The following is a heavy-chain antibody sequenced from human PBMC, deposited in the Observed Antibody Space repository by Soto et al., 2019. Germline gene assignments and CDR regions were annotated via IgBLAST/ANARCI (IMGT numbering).Heavy chain of an antibody. Sequence: VQLRESGPGHVKTSGTLSLTCPVSGGSIKTTNWWSWVRQPPAKGLEGMGEVFHSGITRYNPSLKSRATVSVDTYKHQFFLNLASVTAEDTAVYYCTKDEAGSPFRYWGQGALVTVSS. CDR3: TKDEAGSPFRY. V-gene: IGHV4-4*02. J-gene: IGHJ4*02. D-gene: IGHD3-10*01. CDR2: VFHSGIT. CDR1: GGSIKTTNW.